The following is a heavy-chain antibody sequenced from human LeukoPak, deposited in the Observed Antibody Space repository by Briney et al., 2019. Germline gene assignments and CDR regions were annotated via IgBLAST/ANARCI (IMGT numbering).Heavy chain of an antibody. CDR1: GFTFSDYY. J-gene: IGHJ4*02. D-gene: IGHD3-10*01. CDR3: AKSGYYGSGSPYYFDY. V-gene: IGHV3-11*01. Sequence: GGSLRLSCAASGFTFSDYYMSWIRQAPGKGLEWVSYISSSGSTIYYADSVKGRFTISRDNAKNSLYLQMNSLRAEDTAVYYCAKSGYYGSGSPYYFDYWGQGTLVTVSS. CDR2: ISSSGSTI.